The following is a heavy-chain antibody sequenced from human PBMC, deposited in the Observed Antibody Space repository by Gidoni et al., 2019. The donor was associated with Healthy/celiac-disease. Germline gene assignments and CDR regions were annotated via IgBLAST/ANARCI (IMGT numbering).Heavy chain of an antibody. CDR3: AKDIGVYDFWSGYYTYYYYGMDV. CDR1: GFTFDDYA. CDR2: ISWNSGSI. Sequence: EVQLVESGGGLVQPGRSLRLSCAASGFTFDDYAMHWVRQAPGKGLGWVSGISWNSGSIGYADSVKGRFTISRDNAKNSLYLQMNSLRAEDTALYYCAKDIGVYDFWSGYYTYYYYGMDVWGQGTTVTVSS. J-gene: IGHJ6*02. D-gene: IGHD3-3*01. V-gene: IGHV3-9*01.